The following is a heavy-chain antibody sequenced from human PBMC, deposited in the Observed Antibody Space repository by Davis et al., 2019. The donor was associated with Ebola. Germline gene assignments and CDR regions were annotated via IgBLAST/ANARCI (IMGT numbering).Heavy chain of an antibody. CDR2: ISSSGTNI. CDR3: ASGLDY. Sequence: GGSLRLSCLASGFRFATYTMNWVRQAPGKGLEWVAYISSSGTNIFYAESVKGRFTISRDNAKNSLYLQMDGLRVEDTAVYYCASGLDYWGQGSLVTVSS. CDR1: GFRFATYT. V-gene: IGHV3-48*04. J-gene: IGHJ4*02.